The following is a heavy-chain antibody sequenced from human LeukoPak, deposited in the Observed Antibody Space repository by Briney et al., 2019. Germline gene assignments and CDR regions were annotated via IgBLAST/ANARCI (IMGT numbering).Heavy chain of an antibody. V-gene: IGHV4-59*04. Sequence: PSETLSLTCTVSGGSISSYYWSWIRQPPGKGLEWIGNIYYSGSTYYSPSLKSRVTIAVDTSKNQFSLKLTSVTAADTAVYYCARVGATYPHYYMDVWGKGTTVTVAS. D-gene: IGHD1-26*01. CDR3: ARVGATYPHYYMDV. CDR1: GGSISSYY. CDR2: IYYSGST. J-gene: IGHJ6*03.